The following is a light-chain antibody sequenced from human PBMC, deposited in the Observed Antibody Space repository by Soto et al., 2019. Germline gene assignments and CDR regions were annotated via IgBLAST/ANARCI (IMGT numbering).Light chain of an antibody. CDR2: DDD. CDR3: GSWDSSRSAYV. V-gene: IGLV1-51*01. Sequence: QSVLTQPPSVSASPGQKVTISCSGSSSNIGGYSVSSYQQLPGSAPTLLIYDDDKRPSGIPDRLSGAKSGTSATLGITGFQTGDEADYYCGSWDSSRSAYVFATGTKVTVL. CDR1: SSNIGGYS. J-gene: IGLJ1*01.